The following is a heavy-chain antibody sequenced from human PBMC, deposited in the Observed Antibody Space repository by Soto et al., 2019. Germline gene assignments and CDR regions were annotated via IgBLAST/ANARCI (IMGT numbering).Heavy chain of an antibody. CDR3: ARHTSGYKWFDP. J-gene: IGHJ5*02. Sequence: QVHLQESGPGLVKSSQTRSLTCTVSGGAISRGDYYWNWIRQPPGKGLEWIGYIDHSGTTYYKRSLKSRVTISGDTSKNQFSLKLSSVTAADAAIYYCARHTSGYKWFDPWGQGTLVTVSS. CDR1: GGAISRGDYY. CDR2: IDHSGTT. D-gene: IGHD3-22*01. V-gene: IGHV4-30-4*01.